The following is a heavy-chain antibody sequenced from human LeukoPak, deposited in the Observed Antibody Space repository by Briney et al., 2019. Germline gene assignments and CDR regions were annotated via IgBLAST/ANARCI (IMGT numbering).Heavy chain of an antibody. CDR2: IDYTGTA. J-gene: IGHJ5*02. V-gene: IGHV4-39*01. CDR1: GGSIGDTSYY. D-gene: IGHD1-1*01. CDR3: ARLGHYPNSRTRPNWFDP. Sequence: SETLSLTCTVSGGSIGDTSYYWVWIRQPPGKELEWIGIIDYTGTAYYNPSLKSRVTISVDTSRDQFSLRLSSVTAADTAVYYCARLGHYPNSRTRPNWFDPWGQGTLVSVSS.